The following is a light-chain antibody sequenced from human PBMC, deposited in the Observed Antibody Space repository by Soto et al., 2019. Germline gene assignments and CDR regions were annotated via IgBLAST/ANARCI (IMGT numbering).Light chain of an antibody. Sequence: QSALTQPASVSGSPGQSITISCTGTSGDVGNFNLVSWYQHHPGKATNLIIYEVSKRPSGVSNRFSGSKSGNTASLTISGLQAEDEADYYCCSYAGGSIYVLFGGGTQLTVL. V-gene: IGLV2-23*02. CDR3: CSYAGGSIYVL. CDR2: EVS. J-gene: IGLJ2*01. CDR1: SGDVGNFNL.